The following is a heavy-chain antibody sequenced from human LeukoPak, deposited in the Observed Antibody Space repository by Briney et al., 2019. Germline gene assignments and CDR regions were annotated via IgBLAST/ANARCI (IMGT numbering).Heavy chain of an antibody. V-gene: IGHV3-48*01. CDR2: ISSSSSTI. Sequence: GGSLRLSCAAPGFTFSSYSMNWVRQAPGKGLEWVSYISSSSSTIYYADSVKGRFTISRDNAKNSLYLQMNSLRAEDTAVYYCARDRMSAFDIWGQGTMVTVSS. J-gene: IGHJ3*02. CDR3: ARDRMSAFDI. CDR1: GFTFSSYS.